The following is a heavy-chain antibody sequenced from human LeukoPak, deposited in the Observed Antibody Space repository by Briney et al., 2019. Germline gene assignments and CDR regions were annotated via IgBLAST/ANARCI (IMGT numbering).Heavy chain of an antibody. CDR1: GGSISSYY. D-gene: IGHD6-19*01. CDR2: IYYSGST. V-gene: IGHV4-59*08. J-gene: IGHJ4*02. CDR3: ARQQVEVHSSGWYVRFDY. Sequence: PSETLSLTCTVSGGSISSYYWSWIRQPPGKGLEWIGYIYYSGSTNYNPSLKSRVTISVDTSKNQFSLRLSSVTAADTAVYYCARQQVEVHSSGWYVRFDYCGQGTLVTVSS.